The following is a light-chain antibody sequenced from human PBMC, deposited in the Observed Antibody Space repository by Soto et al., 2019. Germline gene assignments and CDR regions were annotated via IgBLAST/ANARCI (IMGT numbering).Light chain of an antibody. CDR2: DAS. V-gene: IGKV3-11*01. J-gene: IGKJ1*01. Sequence: IGLTQYSGTLSLSPGEKTTLYCRARKSVSSYVAWYQQKPGQAPRLLLYDASNRATGIPSRFSGSGYGTDFTLTISSLEPEDFAVYYCQQLSNWPPWTFCQGTKVEIK. CDR3: QQLSNWPPWT. CDR1: KSVSSY.